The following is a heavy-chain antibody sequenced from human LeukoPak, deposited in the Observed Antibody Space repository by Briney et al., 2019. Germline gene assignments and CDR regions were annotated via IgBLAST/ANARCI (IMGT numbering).Heavy chain of an antibody. CDR2: INPNSGGT. D-gene: IGHD3-3*01. Sequence: ASVKVSCKASGYTFTGYYMHWVRQAPGQGLEWMGRINPNSGGTNYAQKFQGRVTMTRDTSISTAYMELSRLRSDDTAVYYCARLPSFWSGHYNVDYWGQGTLVTVSS. V-gene: IGHV1-2*06. CDR1: GYTFTGYY. J-gene: IGHJ4*02. CDR3: ARLPSFWSGHYNVDY.